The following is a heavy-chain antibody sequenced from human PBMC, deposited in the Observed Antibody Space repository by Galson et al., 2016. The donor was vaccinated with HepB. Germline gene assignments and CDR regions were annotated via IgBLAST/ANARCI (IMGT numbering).Heavy chain of an antibody. Sequence: SLRLSCAGSGFSLGSYWMSWVRQSPGKGLEWVANIKPDGSEKYYVDSVEGRFTISRDNAKNSLYLQMNSLRAEDTAVYFCATERPCGADCYTYFESWGRGTLLTVSS. D-gene: IGHD2-21*02. CDR1: GFSLGSYW. J-gene: IGHJ4*02. CDR2: IKPDGSEK. CDR3: ATERPCGADCYTYFES. V-gene: IGHV3-7*03.